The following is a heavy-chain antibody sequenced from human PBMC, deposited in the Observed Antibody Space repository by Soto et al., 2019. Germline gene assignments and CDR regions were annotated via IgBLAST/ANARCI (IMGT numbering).Heavy chain of an antibody. CDR3: ARGSVATREARSSEP. J-gene: IGHJ5*02. CDR2: IHYSGST. D-gene: IGHD5-12*01. Sequence: PSETLSLTCTVSVGSLSGYYWGLLRQPPGKGLEWIGYIHYSGSTNYNPSLRSRVTISVDTPKNQFSLKGNSMTAAYTAIYYCARGSVATREARSSEPLGQATLVSVSS. CDR1: VGSLSGYY. V-gene: IGHV4-59*01.